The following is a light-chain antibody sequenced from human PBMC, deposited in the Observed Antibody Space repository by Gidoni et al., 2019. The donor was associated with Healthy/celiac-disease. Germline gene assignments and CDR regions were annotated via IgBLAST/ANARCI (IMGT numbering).Light chain of an antibody. Sequence: DIQMNQSPSTLSASVGVRGTMTCRASQSISSWLAWYQQKPGKAPKLLIYKASSLESGVPSRFSGSGSGTECTLTISSLQPDDFATYYCQQYNSYSRTFGQGTKVEIK. J-gene: IGKJ1*01. CDR1: QSISSW. V-gene: IGKV1-5*03. CDR3: QQYNSYSRT. CDR2: KAS.